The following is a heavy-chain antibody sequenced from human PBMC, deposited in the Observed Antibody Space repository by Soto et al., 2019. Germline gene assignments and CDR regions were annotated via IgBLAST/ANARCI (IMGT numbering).Heavy chain of an antibody. CDR3: ARAPSWYNFDY. D-gene: IGHD6-13*01. CDR1: GYTFTSYG. J-gene: IGHJ4*02. CDR2: INAGNGNK. V-gene: IGHV1-3*01. Sequence: ASVKVSRKASGYTFTSYGMHWVRQAPGQRLEWMGWINAGNGNKKYSQKFQGRVTITRDTSASTAYMELSSLRSEDTAVYYCARAPSWYNFDYWGQGTLVTVSS.